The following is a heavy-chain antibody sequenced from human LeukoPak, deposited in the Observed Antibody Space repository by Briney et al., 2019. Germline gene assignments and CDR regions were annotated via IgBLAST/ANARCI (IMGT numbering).Heavy chain of an antibody. V-gene: IGHV4-31*03. CDR1: GGSISSGGYY. CDR2: IYYSGST. CDR3: ARDRCSSTSCRNWFDP. Sequence: SQTLSLTCTVSGGSISSGGYYWSWIRQHPGQGLEWIGYIYYSGSTYYNPSLKSRVTISVDTSKNQFSLKLSSVTAADTAVYYCARDRCSSTSCRNWFDPWGQGTLVTVSS. J-gene: IGHJ5*02. D-gene: IGHD2-2*01.